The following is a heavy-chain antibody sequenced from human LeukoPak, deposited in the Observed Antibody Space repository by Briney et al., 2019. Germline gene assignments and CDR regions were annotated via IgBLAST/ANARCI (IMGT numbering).Heavy chain of an antibody. V-gene: IGHV3-30*19. CDR2: ISYDGSNK. CDR3: ARTHDYGDYGEVGLNWFDP. J-gene: IGHJ5*02. D-gene: IGHD4-17*01. CDR1: GFTFSNYG. Sequence: PGGSLRLSCAASGFTFSNYGMYWVRQAPGKGLEWVAVISYDGSNKYYADSVKGRFTISRDNSKNTLYLQMNSLRAEDTAVYYCARTHDYGDYGEVGLNWFDPWGQGTLVTVSS.